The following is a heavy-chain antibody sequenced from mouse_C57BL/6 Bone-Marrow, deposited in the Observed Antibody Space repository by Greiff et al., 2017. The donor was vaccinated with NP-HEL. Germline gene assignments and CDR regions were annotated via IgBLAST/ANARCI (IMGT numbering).Heavy chain of an antibody. V-gene: IGHV1-15*01. CDR1: GYTFTDYE. Sequence: QVQLQQSGAELVRPGASVTLSCKASGYTFTDYEMHWVKQTPVHGLEWIGAIDPETGGTAYNQKFKGKAILTADKSSSTAYMELRSLTSEDSAVYYCTRSPYYGNRGAMDYWGQGTSVTVSS. J-gene: IGHJ4*01. CDR2: IDPETGGT. D-gene: IGHD2-10*01. CDR3: TRSPYYGNRGAMDY.